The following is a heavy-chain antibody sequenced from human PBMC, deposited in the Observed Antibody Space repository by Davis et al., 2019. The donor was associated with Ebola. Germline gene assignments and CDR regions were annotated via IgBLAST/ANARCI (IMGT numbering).Heavy chain of an antibody. D-gene: IGHD3-10*01. CDR2: MYHTGSI. CDR1: GDSISSSHW. Sequence: PSETLSLTCAVSGDSISSSHWWAWVRQPPGKRPEWIGEMYHTGSINYNPSLKSRVTMSLDTSKNQFSLNLSSVTAADTAVYYCARVLGVILAFNIWGQGTMVTVSS. V-gene: IGHV4-4*02. CDR3: ARVLGVILAFNI. J-gene: IGHJ3*02.